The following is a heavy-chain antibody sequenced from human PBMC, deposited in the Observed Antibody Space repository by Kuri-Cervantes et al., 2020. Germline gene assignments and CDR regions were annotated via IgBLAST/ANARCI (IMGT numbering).Heavy chain of an antibody. D-gene: IGHD6-6*01. V-gene: IGHV1-69*05. CDR1: GYTFTSYA. J-gene: IGHJ6*03. CDR3: ARGRYSSSRYYYMDV. Sequence: SVKVSCKASGYTFTSYAMNWVRQAPGQGLEWMGGIIPIFGTANYAQKFQGRVTITTDESTSTAYMELSSLRSEDTAVYYCARGRYSSSRYYYMDVWGKGTTVTVSS. CDR2: IIPIFGTA.